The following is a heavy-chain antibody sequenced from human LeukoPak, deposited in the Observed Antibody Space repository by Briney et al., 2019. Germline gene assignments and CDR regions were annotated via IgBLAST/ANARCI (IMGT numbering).Heavy chain of an antibody. V-gene: IGHV1-2*02. Sequence: ASVKVSCKASGYTFTGYYMHWVRQAPGQGLEWMGWINPNSGGTNYAQKFQGRVTMTRDTSISTAYMELSRLRSDDTAVYYCAKYYYDSSGYYSDAFDIWGQGTMVTVSS. CDR2: INPNSGGT. J-gene: IGHJ3*02. CDR1: GYTFTGYY. D-gene: IGHD3-22*01. CDR3: AKYYYDSSGYYSDAFDI.